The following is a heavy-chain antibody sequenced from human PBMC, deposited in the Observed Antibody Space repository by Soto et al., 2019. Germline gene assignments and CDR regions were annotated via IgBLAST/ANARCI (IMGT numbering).Heavy chain of an antibody. CDR2: IWYDGSNK. J-gene: IGHJ4*02. D-gene: IGHD3-22*01. Sequence: PCGSMGLSXAASGLTLSSYGMHWVRKTTGKGLEWVAVIWYDGSNKYYADSVKGRFTISRDNSKNTLYLQMNSLRAEDTPVYYCARGSGYYGYFDYWGEGTLVTVSS. V-gene: IGHV3-33*01. CDR1: GLTLSSYG. CDR3: ARGSGYYGYFDY.